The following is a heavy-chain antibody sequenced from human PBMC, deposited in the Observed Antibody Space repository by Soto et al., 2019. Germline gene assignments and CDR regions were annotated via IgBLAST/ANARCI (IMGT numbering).Heavy chain of an antibody. CDR3: ASHLRPTNWGGGYFDY. J-gene: IGHJ4*02. CDR1: SGSISSSNW. Sequence: SLTCAVSSGSISSSNWWSWVRQPPGKGLEWIGEIYHSGSTNYNPSLKSRATISVDKSKNQFSLKLTSVTAADTAVYYCASHLRPTNWGGGYFDYWGQGPLVTVSS. CDR2: IYHSGST. D-gene: IGHD7-27*01. V-gene: IGHV4-4*02.